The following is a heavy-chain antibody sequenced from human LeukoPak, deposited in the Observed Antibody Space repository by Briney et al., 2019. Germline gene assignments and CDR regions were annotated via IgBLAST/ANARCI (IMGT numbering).Heavy chain of an antibody. D-gene: IGHD1-1*01. CDR2: IYYSGSP. CDR3: ATWRTAKTGFDY. J-gene: IGHJ4*02. CDR1: GGSVSNNNYY. V-gene: IGHV4-39*01. Sequence: PSETLSLTCTVSGGSVSNNNYYWAWIRQPPGKGLECIGSIYYSGSPYYNPSLKSRVTISVDTSKNQFSLRLSSVTAADTAVYYCATWRTAKTGFDYWGQGTLVTVSS.